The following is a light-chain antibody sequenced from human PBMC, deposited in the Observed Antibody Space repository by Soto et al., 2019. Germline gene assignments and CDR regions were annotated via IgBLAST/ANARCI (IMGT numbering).Light chain of an antibody. CDR2: ISN. J-gene: IGLJ3*02. CDR3: AACDASLNGWV. CDR1: TSNIGSNS. Sequence: QSVLTQSPSASGTLGQRVTISCSGSTSNIGSNSVNWYQQLPGTAPKLLIYISNQRPSGVPDRFSGSKSGTSGSLAISGLQSEDEADYYCAACDASLNGWVFGRGTKLTVL. V-gene: IGLV1-44*01.